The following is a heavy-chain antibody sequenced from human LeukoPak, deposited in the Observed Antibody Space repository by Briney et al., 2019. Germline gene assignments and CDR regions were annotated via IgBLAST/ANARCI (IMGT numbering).Heavy chain of an antibody. CDR1: GFSLSTSGVG. J-gene: IGHJ3*02. V-gene: IGHV2-5*02. CDR3: AHRGYYDSSGYYYSPHDAFDI. Sequence: SGPTLVKPTQTLTLTCTFSGFSLSTSGVGVGCIRQPPGKALEWLALIYWDDDKRYSPSLKSRLTITKDTSKNQVVLTMTNMDPVDTATYYCAHRGYYDSSGYYYSPHDAFDIWGQGTMVTVSS. D-gene: IGHD3-22*01. CDR2: IYWDDDK.